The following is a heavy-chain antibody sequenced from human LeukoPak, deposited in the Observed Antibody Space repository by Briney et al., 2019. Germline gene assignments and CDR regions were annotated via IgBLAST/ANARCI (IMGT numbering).Heavy chain of an antibody. CDR2: IIPIFGTA. D-gene: IGHD3-16*02. CDR1: GGTFSSYA. J-gene: IGHJ6*02. Sequence: SVKVSCTASGGTFSSYAISWVRQAPGQGLEWVGGIIPIFGTANYAQKFQGRVTITADESTSTAYMELSSLRSEDTAVYYCARRFYDYVWGSYRYDYYYGMDVWGQGTTVTVSS. CDR3: ARRFYDYVWGSYRYDYYYGMDV. V-gene: IGHV1-69*13.